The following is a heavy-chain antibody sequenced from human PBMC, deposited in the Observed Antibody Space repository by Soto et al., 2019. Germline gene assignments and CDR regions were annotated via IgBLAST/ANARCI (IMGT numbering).Heavy chain of an antibody. Sequence: GASVKVSCKASGGTLSSYAISWVRQAPGQGLEWMGGIIPIFGTANYAQKFQGRVTITADESTSTAYMELSSLRSEDTAVYYCARFRDGYSRYYYYYGMDVWGQGTTVTVSS. D-gene: IGHD4-4*01. V-gene: IGHV1-69*13. CDR3: ARFRDGYSRYYYYYGMDV. CDR2: IIPIFGTA. J-gene: IGHJ6*02. CDR1: GGTLSSYA.